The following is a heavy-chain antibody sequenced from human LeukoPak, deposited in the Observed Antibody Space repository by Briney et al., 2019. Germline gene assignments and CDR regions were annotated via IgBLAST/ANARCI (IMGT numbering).Heavy chain of an antibody. Sequence: GPVKVSCKASGYTFTSYDINWVRQATGQGLEWMGWISAYNGNTNYAQKLQGRVTKTTDTSTSTAYMELRSLRSDDTAVYYCARRYSGIDYWDQGTLVTVSS. J-gene: IGHJ4*02. D-gene: IGHD1-26*01. V-gene: IGHV1-18*01. CDR2: ISAYNGNT. CDR1: GYTFTSYD. CDR3: ARRYSGIDY.